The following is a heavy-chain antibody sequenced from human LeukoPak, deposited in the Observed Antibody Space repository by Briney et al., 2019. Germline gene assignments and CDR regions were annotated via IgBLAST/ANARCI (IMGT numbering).Heavy chain of an antibody. CDR2: ISSSGTTI. CDR1: GFTFSSYE. Sequence: GGSLRLSCVASGFTFSSYETNWVRQAPGKGLEWVSYISSSGTTIYYADSVKGRFTISRDNAKNSLYLQMNSLRAEDTAVYYCARATQLDYWGQGTLVTVSS. V-gene: IGHV3-48*03. J-gene: IGHJ4*02. CDR3: ARATQLDY. D-gene: IGHD5-12*01.